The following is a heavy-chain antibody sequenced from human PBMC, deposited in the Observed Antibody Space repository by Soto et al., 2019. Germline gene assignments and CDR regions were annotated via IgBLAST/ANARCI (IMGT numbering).Heavy chain of an antibody. V-gene: IGHV3-15*01. D-gene: IGHD2-2*01. J-gene: IGHJ4*02. CDR2: IKSRTENETT. Sequence: ALRLSCAASGFTFSNVWLSWVRQGPGKGLEWLGRIKSRTENETTDYASPARGRFIISRDDSKNMLYLQLNSLKSEDTGVYYCVKVPPHANSWFDYWGQGTPVTVSS. CDR3: VKVPPHANSWFDY. CDR1: GFTFSNVW.